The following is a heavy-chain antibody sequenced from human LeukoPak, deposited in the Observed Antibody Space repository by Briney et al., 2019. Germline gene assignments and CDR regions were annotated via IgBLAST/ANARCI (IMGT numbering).Heavy chain of an antibody. CDR3: ARDLVGATAS. CDR1: GFTFSGYW. J-gene: IGHJ5*02. D-gene: IGHD1-26*01. CDR2: IKQDGSEK. V-gene: IGHV3-7*01. Sequence: GGSLRLSCAASGFTFSGYWMSWVRQAPGKGLEWVANIKQDGSEKYYVDSVKGRFTISRDNAKNSLYLQMNSLRDEDTAVYYCARDLVGATASWGQGTLVTVSS.